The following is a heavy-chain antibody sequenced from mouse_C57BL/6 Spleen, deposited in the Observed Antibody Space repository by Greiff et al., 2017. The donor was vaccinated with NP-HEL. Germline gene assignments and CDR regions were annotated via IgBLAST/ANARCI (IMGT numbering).Heavy chain of an antibody. D-gene: IGHD1-1*02. CDR1: GYTFTSYT. V-gene: IGHV1-4*01. CDR3: ARRGYYGGSAMDY. Sequence: VQLQQPGAELARPGASVKMSCKASGYTFTSYTMHWVKQRPGQGLEWIGYINPSSGYTKYNQKFKDKATLTADKSSSTAYMQLSSLTSDDYAVYYCARRGYYGGSAMDYWGQGTSVTVSS. J-gene: IGHJ4*01. CDR2: INPSSGYT.